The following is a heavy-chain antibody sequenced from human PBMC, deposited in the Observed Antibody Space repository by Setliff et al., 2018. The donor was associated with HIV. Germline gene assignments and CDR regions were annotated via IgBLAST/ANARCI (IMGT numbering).Heavy chain of an antibody. CDR1: GGSISSHY. D-gene: IGHD3-22*01. V-gene: IGHV4-59*11. J-gene: IGHJ1*01. CDR2: IYYTGSI. Sequence: SETLSLTCSVSGGSISSHYWSWIRQPPGKELEWIGYIYYTGSINYNPSLKSRVTISVDTSKNQFSLKLRSVIAADTAVYYCARRRITMIVAPFQHWGQGTLVTVSS. CDR3: ARRRITMIVAPFQH.